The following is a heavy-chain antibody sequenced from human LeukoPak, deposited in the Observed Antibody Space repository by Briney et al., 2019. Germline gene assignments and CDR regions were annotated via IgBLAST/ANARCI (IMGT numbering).Heavy chain of an antibody. CDR2: ISSSSSYI. Sequence: GGSLRLSCAASGFTFSSYSMNWVRQDPGKGLEWVSSISSSSSYIYYADSVKGRFTISRDNAKNSLYLQMNSLRAEDTAVYYCARVVVVRGIDYWGQGTLVTVSS. D-gene: IGHD3-10*02. V-gene: IGHV3-21*01. CDR1: GFTFSSYS. CDR3: ARVVVVRGIDY. J-gene: IGHJ4*02.